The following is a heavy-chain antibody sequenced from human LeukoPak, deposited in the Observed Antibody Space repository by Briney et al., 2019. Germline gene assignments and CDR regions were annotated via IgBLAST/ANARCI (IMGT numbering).Heavy chain of an antibody. CDR2: TNSDGSSI. V-gene: IGHV3-74*01. CDR3: VRAAAASFDY. D-gene: IGHD6-13*01. Sequence: GGSLRLSCAASGFTFSSYWMHWVRQAPGKGLVWVSRTNSDGSSISYADSVKGRSTISRDNAKNTLYLQMNSLRAEDTAVYYCVRAAAASFDYWGQGTLVTVSS. J-gene: IGHJ4*02. CDR1: GFTFSSYW.